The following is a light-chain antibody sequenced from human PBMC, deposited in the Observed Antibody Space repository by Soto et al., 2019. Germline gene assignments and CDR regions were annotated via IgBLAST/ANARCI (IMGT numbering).Light chain of an antibody. CDR2: DVS. Sequence: QSALTQPASVSGSPGQSITISCTGTNIDVGGYNYVSWYQQHPGKAPRLIISDVSNRPSGVSDRFSGSKSGNTASLTISGLQAEDEADYYCSSYRSTSDRYVFVTGTRSPS. J-gene: IGLJ1*01. CDR1: NIDVGGYNY. V-gene: IGLV2-14*01. CDR3: SSYRSTSDRYV.